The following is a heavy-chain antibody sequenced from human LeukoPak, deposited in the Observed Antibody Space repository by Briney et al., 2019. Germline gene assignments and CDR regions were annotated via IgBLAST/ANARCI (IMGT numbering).Heavy chain of an antibody. CDR3: AKHSGQQVVPAAFDY. CDR2: ISWNSGNI. V-gene: IGHV3-9*01. J-gene: IGHJ4*02. CDR1: GFTFDDYA. Sequence: GGSLRLSCAASGFTFDDYAMHWVRQAPGKGLEWVSGISWNSGNIGYADSVKGRFTISRDNAKNSLYLQMNSLRAEDTALYYCAKHSGQQVVPAAFDYWGQGTLVTVSS. D-gene: IGHD2-2*01.